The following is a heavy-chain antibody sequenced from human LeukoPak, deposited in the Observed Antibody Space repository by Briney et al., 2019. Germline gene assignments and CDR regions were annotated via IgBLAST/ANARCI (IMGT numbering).Heavy chain of an antibody. CDR1: GFTFSMHS. V-gene: IGHV3-48*01. Sequence: GSLRLSCVASGFTFSMHSLNWVRQTPGKGLEWVSYISSGRTEFYADSVKGRFTISRDNAKNSLYLQMNSLRVEDTAVYYCAREPSSGSVSSWYPLDYWGQGTLVTVSS. D-gene: IGHD6-13*01. CDR3: AREPSSGSVSSWYPLDY. J-gene: IGHJ4*02. CDR2: ISSGRTE.